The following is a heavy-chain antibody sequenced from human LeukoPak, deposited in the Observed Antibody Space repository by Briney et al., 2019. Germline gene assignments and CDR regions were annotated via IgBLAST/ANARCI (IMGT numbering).Heavy chain of an antibody. J-gene: IGHJ4*02. D-gene: IGHD3-3*01. CDR2: IKQDGSEK. Sequence: GGSLRLSCAASGFTFSSYWMSWVRQAPGKGLEWVANIKQDGSEKYYVDSVKGRFTISRDNAKNSLYLQMNSLRAEDTAVYYRARDRSWEDFWSTYYFDYWGQGTLVTVSS. CDR3: ARDRSWEDFWSTYYFDY. V-gene: IGHV3-7*01. CDR1: GFTFSSYW.